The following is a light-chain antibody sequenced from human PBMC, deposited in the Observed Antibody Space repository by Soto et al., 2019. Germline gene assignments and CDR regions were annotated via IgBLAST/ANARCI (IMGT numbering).Light chain of an antibody. CDR2: KAS. CDR1: QSLVASDGNMY. Sequence: EIVMTQTPLFLPVTLGQPASISCKSSQSLVASDGNMYLDWLHQRPGQPPRLLIYKASKRFSGVPDRFSGSGAGTEFTLHISRVEAEDVVIYFCMQATQLRTFGQGTRLEI. J-gene: IGKJ5*01. CDR3: MQATQLRT. V-gene: IGKV2-24*01.